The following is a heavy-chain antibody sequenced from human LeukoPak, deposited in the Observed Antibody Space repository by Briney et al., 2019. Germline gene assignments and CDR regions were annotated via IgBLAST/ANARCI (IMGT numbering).Heavy chain of an antibody. CDR1: GFTFSSYA. CDR2: ISGSGGST. D-gene: IGHD1-26*01. V-gene: IGHV3-23*01. J-gene: IGHJ4*02. CDR3: AKSRIVLVHYFDY. Sequence: SGGSLRLSCAASGFTFSSYAMSWVRQAPGKGLEWVSAISGSGGSTYYADSVKGRFTISRDNSKNTLHLQMNSLRAEDTAVYYCAKSRIVLVHYFDYWGQGTLVTVSS.